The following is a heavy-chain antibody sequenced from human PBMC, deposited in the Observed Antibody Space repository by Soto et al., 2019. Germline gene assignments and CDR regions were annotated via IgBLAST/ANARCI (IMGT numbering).Heavy chain of an antibody. CDR2: IYYSGST. Sequence: SETLSLTCTDSGGSISSYYWSWIRQPPGKGLEYIGYIYYSGSTNYNPSLKSRVTISVDTSKNQFSLKLSSVTAADTAVYYCARDLGSAAFDIWGQGTMVTVSS. J-gene: IGHJ3*02. CDR3: ARDLGSAAFDI. D-gene: IGHD1-26*01. CDR1: GGSISSYY. V-gene: IGHV4-59*01.